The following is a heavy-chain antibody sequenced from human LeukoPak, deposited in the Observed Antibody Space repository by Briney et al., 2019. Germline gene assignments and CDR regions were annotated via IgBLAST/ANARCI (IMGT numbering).Heavy chain of an antibody. J-gene: IGHJ6*04. CDR3: ARDSELLSWMDV. CDR2: INWNGGST. V-gene: IGHV3-20*04. Sequence: GGSLRLSCAASGFTFDDYGMSWVRQAPGKGLEWVSGINWNGGSTGYADSVKGRFTISRDNAKNSLYLQMNSLRAEDTAWYYCARDSELLSWMDVWGKGTTVTVSS. D-gene: IGHD2-2*01. CDR1: GFTFDDYG.